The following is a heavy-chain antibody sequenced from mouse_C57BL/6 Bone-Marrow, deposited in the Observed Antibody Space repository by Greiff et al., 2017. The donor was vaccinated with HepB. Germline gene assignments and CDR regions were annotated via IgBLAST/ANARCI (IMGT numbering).Heavy chain of an antibody. CDR3: ASPRDYGSRYEGCYAMDY. Sequence: QVQLQQSGPELVKPGASVKLSCKASGYSFTSYWMHWVKQRPGQGLEWIGMIHPKSGSTNYNQKFKSKATLTVDKSSSTAYMQLSSLTSEDSAVSYCASPRDYGSRYEGCYAMDYWGQGTSVTVSS. V-gene: IGHV1-64*01. CDR1: GYSFTSYW. J-gene: IGHJ4*01. D-gene: IGHD1-1*01. CDR2: IHPKSGST.